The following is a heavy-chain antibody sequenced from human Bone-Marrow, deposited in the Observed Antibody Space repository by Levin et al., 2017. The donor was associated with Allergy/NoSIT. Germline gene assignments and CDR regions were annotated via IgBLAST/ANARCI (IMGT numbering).Heavy chain of an antibody. CDR1: GFTLSSYG. CDR3: AKEPVGYGYLDS. J-gene: IGHJ4*02. D-gene: IGHD5-18*01. V-gene: IGHV3-30*18. CDR2: MSHDGSDK. Sequence: GESLKISCAASGFTLSSYGMHLVRQAPGKGLEWVALMSHDGSDKYFADSVKGRFTLSRDNSKNTMYLHMNSLTTEDTAVYYCAKEPVGYGYLDSWGQGTLVTVSS.